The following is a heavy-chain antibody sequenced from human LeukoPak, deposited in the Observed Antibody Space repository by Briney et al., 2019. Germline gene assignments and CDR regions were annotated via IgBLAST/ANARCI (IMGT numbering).Heavy chain of an antibody. CDR3: TIRDY. Sequence: GGSLRLSCAASGFTFSDTWMTWVRQAPGKGLEWVGRIKSKTDGGITDYAAPVKGRFTISRDDSKNTLFLQMNSLKTDDTALYYCTIRDYWGHGTLVTVSS. J-gene: IGHJ4*01. CDR2: IKSKTDGGIT. CDR1: GFTFSDTW. V-gene: IGHV3-15*07.